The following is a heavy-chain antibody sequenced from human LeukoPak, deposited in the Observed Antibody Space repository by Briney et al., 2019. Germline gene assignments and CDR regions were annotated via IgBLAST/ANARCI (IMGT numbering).Heavy chain of an antibody. V-gene: IGHV1-2*02. D-gene: IGHD1-26*01. CDR3: ARDWAWEQVWFQH. CDR1: GYTFTGSY. Sequence: ASVKVSCKASGYTFTGSYMHWVRQAPGQGLEWMGWINSNNGGTNYAQKFQGRVTMTRDTSISPAYMELSRLRSDDTAVYYCARDWAWEQVWFQHWGQGTQV. CDR2: INSNNGGT. J-gene: IGHJ1*01.